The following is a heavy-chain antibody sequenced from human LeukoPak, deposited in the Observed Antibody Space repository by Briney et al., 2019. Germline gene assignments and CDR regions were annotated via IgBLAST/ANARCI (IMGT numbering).Heavy chain of an antibody. Sequence: GGSLRLSCVASGFTFDDYAMHWVRQAPGKGLEWVSGISWNSGNIGYADSVKGRFTISRDNAKNSLFLQMNSLRAEDTALYYCVKDPKPGIAAANVFDSWGQGTLVTVSS. D-gene: IGHD6-13*01. V-gene: IGHV3-9*01. CDR2: ISWNSGNI. J-gene: IGHJ4*02. CDR1: GFTFDDYA. CDR3: VKDPKPGIAAANVFDS.